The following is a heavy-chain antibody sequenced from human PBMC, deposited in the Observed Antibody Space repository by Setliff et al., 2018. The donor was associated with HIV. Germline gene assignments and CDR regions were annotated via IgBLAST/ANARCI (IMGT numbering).Heavy chain of an antibody. V-gene: IGHV4-4*09. CDR1: GFTLSNFW. CDR2: IYTSGST. Sequence: GSLRLSCAVSGFTLSNFWMHWVRQAPGKGLEWIGYIYTSGSTNYNPSLKSRVTISVDTSKNQFSLRLSSVTAADTAVYYCARGRSFYDPGGFDYWGQGTLVTVSS. CDR3: ARGRSFYDPGGFDY. J-gene: IGHJ4*02. D-gene: IGHD3-22*01.